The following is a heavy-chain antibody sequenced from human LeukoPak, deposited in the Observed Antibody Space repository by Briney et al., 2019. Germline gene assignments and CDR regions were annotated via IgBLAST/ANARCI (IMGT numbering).Heavy chain of an antibody. V-gene: IGHV3-30*03. CDR3: AIDPNSGYQHYGDYYFDY. Sequence: EPGRSLRLSCASSGFTFSSYGMHWVRQAPGKGLEWVAVISYDGSNKYYADSVKGRFTISRDNSKNTLYLQMNSLRAEDTAVYYCAIDPNSGYQHYGDYYFDYWGQGTLVTVSS. CDR1: GFTFSSYG. CDR2: ISYDGSNK. D-gene: IGHD4-17*01. J-gene: IGHJ4*02.